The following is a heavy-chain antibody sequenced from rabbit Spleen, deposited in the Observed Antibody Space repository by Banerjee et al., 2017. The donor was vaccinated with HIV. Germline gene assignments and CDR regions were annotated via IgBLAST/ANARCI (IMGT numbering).Heavy chain of an antibody. CDR3: ARDTSSSFSSYGMDL. J-gene: IGHJ6*01. D-gene: IGHD1-1*01. Sequence: QSLEESGGALVQPEGSLTLSCKASGFSFCSSDYICWVRQAPGKGLELIGCIGFGSTGNTYYASWAKGRFTISKTSSTTVTLQMTSLTAADTATYFCARDTSSSFSSYGMDLWGQGTLVTVS. CDR2: IGFGSTGNT. V-gene: IGHV1S40*01. CDR1: GFSFCSSDY.